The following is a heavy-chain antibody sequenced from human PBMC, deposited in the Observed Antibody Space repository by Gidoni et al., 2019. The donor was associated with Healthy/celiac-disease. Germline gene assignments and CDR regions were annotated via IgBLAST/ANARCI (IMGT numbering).Heavy chain of an antibody. CDR3: ARGSGYSYGYRY. J-gene: IGHJ4*02. Sequence: QVQLQQWGAGLLKPSETLSLTCAVYGGSFSGYYWSWIRQPPGKGLEWIGEINHSGSTNYNPSLKSRVTISVDTSKNQFSLKLSSVTAADTAVYYCARGSGYSYGYRYWGQGTLVTVSS. V-gene: IGHV4-34*01. CDR1: GGSFSGYY. CDR2: INHSGST. D-gene: IGHD5-18*01.